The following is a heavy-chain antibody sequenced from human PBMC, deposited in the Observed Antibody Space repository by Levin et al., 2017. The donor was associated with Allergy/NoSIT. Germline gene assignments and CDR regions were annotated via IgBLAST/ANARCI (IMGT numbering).Heavy chain of an antibody. V-gene: IGHV3-73*01. CDR1: GFTFSASA. Sequence: PAGGSLRLSCAASGFTFSASAMHWVRQASGKGLEWVGRVRSKANSYATAYAASVEGRFTISRDDSKNTAYLQMNSLKIEDTAVYYCTASIRTYGSGGRCHSDYYYDGMDVWGQGTTVTVSS. CDR2: VRSKANSYAT. D-gene: IGHD2-15*01. J-gene: IGHJ6*02. CDR3: TASIRTYGSGGRCHSDYYYDGMDV.